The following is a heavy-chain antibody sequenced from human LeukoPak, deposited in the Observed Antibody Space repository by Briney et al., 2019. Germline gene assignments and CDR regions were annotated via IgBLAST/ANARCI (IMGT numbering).Heavy chain of an antibody. CDR3: ARSIRNRGSSSRYAFDI. CDR2: IYYSGST. Sequence: PSETLSLTCTVSGGSISSYYWSWIRQPPGKGLEWIGYIYYSGSTNYNPSLKSRVTISVDTSKNQFSLKLSSVTAADTAVYYCARSIRNRGSSSRYAFDIWGQGTMVTVSS. V-gene: IGHV4-59*08. J-gene: IGHJ3*02. D-gene: IGHD6-13*01. CDR1: GGSISSYY.